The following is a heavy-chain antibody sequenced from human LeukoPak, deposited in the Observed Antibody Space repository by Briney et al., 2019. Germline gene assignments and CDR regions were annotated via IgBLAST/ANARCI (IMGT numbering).Heavy chain of an antibody. D-gene: IGHD1-1*01. V-gene: IGHV4-39*01. CDR1: GGSISSSSYY. CDR3: ARQGSASGTWGFFDY. Sequence: SETLSLTCTVSGGSISSSSYYWGWIRQPPGKGLEWIGSIYYSGSTYYNPSLKSRVTISVDTSKNQFSLKLSSVTAADTAVYYCARQGSASGTWGFFDYWGQGSLVSVSS. CDR2: IYYSGST. J-gene: IGHJ4*02.